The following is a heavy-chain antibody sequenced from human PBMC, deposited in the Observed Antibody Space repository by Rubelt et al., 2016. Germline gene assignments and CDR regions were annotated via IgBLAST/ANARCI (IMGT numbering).Heavy chain of an antibody. J-gene: IGHJ4*02. D-gene: IGHD6-19*01. V-gene: IGHV4-34*01. Sequence: QVQLQQWGAGLLKPSETLSLTCAVYGGSFSGYYWSWIRQPPGKGLEWIGEINHSGSTNYNPSLKSRGTISGDTSKNQVSRKLSSVTAADTAVYYCARGLGGIAVAGTLARGQGTLVTVSS. CDR2: INHSGST. CDR3: ARGLGGIAVAGTLA. CDR1: GGSFSGYY.